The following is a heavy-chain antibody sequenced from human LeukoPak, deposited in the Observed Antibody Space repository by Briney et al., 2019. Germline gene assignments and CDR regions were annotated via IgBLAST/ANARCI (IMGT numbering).Heavy chain of an antibody. CDR2: IYYSGST. V-gene: IGHV4-31*03. J-gene: IGHJ4*02. CDR1: GGFISSGGYY. D-gene: IGHD3-10*01. CDR3: ARGEGLGSYYKPFDY. Sequence: SETLSLTCTVSGGFISSGGYYWSWIRQHPGKGLEWIGYIYYSGSTYYNPSLKSRVTISVDTSKNQFSLKLSSVTAADTAVYYCARGEGLGSYYKPFDYWGQGTLVTVSS.